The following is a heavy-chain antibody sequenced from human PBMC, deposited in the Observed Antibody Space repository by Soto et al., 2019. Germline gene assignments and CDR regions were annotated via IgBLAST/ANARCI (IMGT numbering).Heavy chain of an antibody. V-gene: IGHV1-18*01. J-gene: IGHJ6*02. CDR1: GYTFTSYG. CDR2: INAGNGNT. D-gene: IGHD3-10*01. CDR3: ARDQAYYGSGSSLWAYYYYYGMDV. Sequence: ASVKVSCKASGYTFTSYGISWVRQAPGQGLEWMGWINAGNGNTKYSQKFQGRVTITRDTSASTVYMELSSVTAADTAVYYCARDQAYYGSGSSLWAYYYYYGMDVWGQGTTVTVSS.